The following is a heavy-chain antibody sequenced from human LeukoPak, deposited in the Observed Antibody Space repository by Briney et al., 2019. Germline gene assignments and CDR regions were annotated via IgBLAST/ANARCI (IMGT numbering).Heavy chain of an antibody. CDR1: GYTFIAYY. J-gene: IGHJ5*02. CDR3: ARDRIAVAGKGGNWFDP. V-gene: IGHV1-2*02. Sequence: ASVKVSCKASGYTFIAYYMHWVRQAPGQGLEWMGWINPNSGGTNYAQKFQGRVTMTRDTSISTAYMELSRLRSDDTAVYYCARDRIAVAGKGGNWFDPWGQGTLVTVSS. D-gene: IGHD6-19*01. CDR2: INPNSGGT.